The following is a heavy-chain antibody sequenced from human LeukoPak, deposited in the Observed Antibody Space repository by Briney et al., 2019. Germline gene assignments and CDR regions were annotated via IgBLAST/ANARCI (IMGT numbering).Heavy chain of an antibody. CDR2: INPNSGGT. CDR1: GYTFTGYY. J-gene: IGHJ4*02. Sequence: GASVKVSCKASGYTFTGYYIHRVRQAPGQGLEWMGWINPNSGGTNYAQKFQGRVTMTRDTSITTAYMELSRLRSDDTAVYYCARWSLWRSKWNAQGSFDYWGQGTLVTVSS. V-gene: IGHV1-2*02. D-gene: IGHD1-1*01. CDR3: ARWSLWRSKWNAQGSFDY.